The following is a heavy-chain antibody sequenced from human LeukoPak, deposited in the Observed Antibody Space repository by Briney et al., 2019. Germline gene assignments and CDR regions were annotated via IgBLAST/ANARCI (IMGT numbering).Heavy chain of an antibody. J-gene: IGHJ4*02. Sequence: SETLSLTCAVYGGSFSGYYWSWIRQPPGKGLEWIGEINHGGSTNYNPSLKSRVTISVDTSKNQFSLRLSSVTVADTAVYYCAREGYGHTTFDSWGQGTLVTVSS. V-gene: IGHV4-34*01. CDR2: INHGGST. CDR3: AREGYGHTTFDS. CDR1: GGSFSGYY. D-gene: IGHD2-15*01.